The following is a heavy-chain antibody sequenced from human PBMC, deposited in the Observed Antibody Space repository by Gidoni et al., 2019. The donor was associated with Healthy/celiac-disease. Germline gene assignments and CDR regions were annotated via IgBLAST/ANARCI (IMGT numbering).Heavy chain of an antibody. CDR2: ISSSSSYI. J-gene: IGHJ4*02. Sequence: EVQLVESGGGLVKPGGSLRLSWPASGFTFSSYSMTWVRQAPGKGLEWVSSISSSSSYIYYADSVKGRFTISRDNAKNSLYLQMNSLRAEDTAVYYRARDKSLGYWGQGTLVTVSS. CDR1: GFTFSSYS. CDR3: ARDKSLGY. V-gene: IGHV3-21*01.